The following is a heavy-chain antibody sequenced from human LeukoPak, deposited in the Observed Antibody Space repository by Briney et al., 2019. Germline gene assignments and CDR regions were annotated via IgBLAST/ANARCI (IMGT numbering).Heavy chain of an antibody. D-gene: IGHD3-22*01. CDR2: IYYSGST. Sequence: SETLSLTCSVSGVSVSSGSYYWRWLRQPPGKGLEWIGYIYYSGSTAYHPSLKSRFTISEDTSKNQFSLKLSSVTAADTAVYYCASLTYYYDSSGHSNWFDPWGQGTLVTVSS. CDR3: ASLTYYYDSSGHSNWFDP. J-gene: IGHJ5*02. V-gene: IGHV4-61*01. CDR1: GVSVSSGSYY.